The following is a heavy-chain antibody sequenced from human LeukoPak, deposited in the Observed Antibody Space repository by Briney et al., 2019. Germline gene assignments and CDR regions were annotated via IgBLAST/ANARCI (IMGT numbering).Heavy chain of an antibody. CDR1: GGSISSYY. V-gene: IGHV4-59*01. D-gene: IGHD6-13*01. CDR3: AGGYSSSWLGY. J-gene: IGHJ4*02. CDR2: TYYSGST. Sequence: SETLSLTCTVSGGSISSYYWSWIRQPPGKGLEWIGYTYYSGSTNYNPSLKSRVTISVDTSKNQFSLKLSSVTAADTAVYYCAGGYSSSWLGYWGQGTLVTVSS.